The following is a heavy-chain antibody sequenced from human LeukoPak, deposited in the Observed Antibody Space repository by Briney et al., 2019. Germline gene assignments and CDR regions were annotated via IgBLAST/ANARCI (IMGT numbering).Heavy chain of an antibody. CDR2: NSHSGGAT. CDR3: ANFKGKDGIKDHFDY. CDR1: GIAFDKNA. D-gene: IGHD5-24*01. Sequence: GGSLRLSCAAFGIAFDKNAMSWVRQAPGKGLEWVSTNSHSGGATHYADSVKGRFTISRDNSKNTVSLQMSSLRVEDTAVYYCANFKGKDGIKDHFDYWGQGTLVTVSS. V-gene: IGHV3-23*01. J-gene: IGHJ4*02.